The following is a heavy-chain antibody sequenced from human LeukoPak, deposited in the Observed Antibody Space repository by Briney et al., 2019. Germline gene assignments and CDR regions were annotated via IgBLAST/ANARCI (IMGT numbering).Heavy chain of an antibody. V-gene: IGHV3-23*01. CDR2: ISVSGGNI. D-gene: IGHD3-16*01. J-gene: IGHJ4*02. Sequence: GGSLRLSCAASGFIFSSYAMNWVRQAPGKGLEWVSTISVSGGNIYYADSVKGRFTISRDNSKNTLYLQMTSLRAEDTAVYYCAKDVVRLGAPTYWGQGTLVTVFS. CDR3: AKDVVRLGAPTY. CDR1: GFIFSSYA.